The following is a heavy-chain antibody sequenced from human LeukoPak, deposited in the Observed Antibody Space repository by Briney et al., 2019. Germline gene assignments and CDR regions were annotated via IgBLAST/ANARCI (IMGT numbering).Heavy chain of an antibody. CDR3: AREIFGSGSCPDF. V-gene: IGHV3-33*01. CDR2: IWHDGSHK. Sequence: GGSLRLSCAASGFAFNTYAMHWVRQAPGQGLEWVALIWHDGSHKFYSNSVRGQFTISRDNSKNTVSLQMNNLRPEDTAVYYCAREIFGSGSCPDFWGQGTLVTVSS. J-gene: IGHJ4*02. D-gene: IGHD3-10*01. CDR1: GFAFNTYA.